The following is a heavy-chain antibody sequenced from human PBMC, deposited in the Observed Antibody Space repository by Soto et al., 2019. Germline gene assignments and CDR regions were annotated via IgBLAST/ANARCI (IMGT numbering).Heavy chain of an antibody. V-gene: IGHV4-34*01. CDR3: ARRGTWVLMGVLVIRAFVI. J-gene: IGHJ3*02. D-gene: IGHD3-16*02. CDR2: INHSGST. Sequence: PSETLSLTWAVDGGSLRGYYGSWIRQASGKGREWIGEINHSGSTDYNPSLKSRVTISVDTSKTQFSLKLSSVTAADTAVYYCARRGTWVLMGVLVIRAFVIWGQGPLVTVS. CDR1: GGSLRGYY.